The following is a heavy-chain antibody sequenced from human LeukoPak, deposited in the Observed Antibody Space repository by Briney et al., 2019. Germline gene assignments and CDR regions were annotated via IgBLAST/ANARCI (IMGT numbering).Heavy chain of an antibody. J-gene: IGHJ4*02. CDR2: INPNSGGT. Sequence: GASVKVSCKASGYTFTGYYMHWVRQAPGQGLEWMGWINPNSGGTNYAQKFQGRVTMTRDTSISTAYMELSRLRSDDTAVYYCARDRRAIATAGEYYFDYWGQGILVTVSS. CDR3: ARDRRAIATAGEYYFDY. V-gene: IGHV1-2*02. D-gene: IGHD6-13*01. CDR1: GYTFTGYY.